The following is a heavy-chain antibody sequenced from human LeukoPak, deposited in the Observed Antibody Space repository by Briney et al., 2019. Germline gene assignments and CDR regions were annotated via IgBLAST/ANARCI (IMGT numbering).Heavy chain of an antibody. CDR3: ARDQREYAFDI. J-gene: IGHJ3*02. D-gene: IGHD5-24*01. Sequence: PGGSLRLSCAASGFTVSSNYMSWGRQAPGKRLEWVSVIYSGGSTYYADSVKGRFTISRGNSKNTLYHQKNRPRAEDTSLYYCARDQREYAFDIWGQGTMVTVSS. V-gene: IGHV3-53*01. CDR1: GFTVSSNY. CDR2: IYSGGST.